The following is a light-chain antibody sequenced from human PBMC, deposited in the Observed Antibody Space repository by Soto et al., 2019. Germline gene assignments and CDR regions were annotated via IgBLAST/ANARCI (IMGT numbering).Light chain of an antibody. V-gene: IGKV3-11*01. Sequence: EIVLTQSPATLSLSPGERATLSCRASQSVHSYLAWYQQKPGQAPRLLIYGASTRATGIPARFSGSGSGPDVSLTISSLEPEDFAVYYCQQRSNWPPITFGQGTRLE. J-gene: IGKJ5*01. CDR1: QSVHSY. CDR2: GAS. CDR3: QQRSNWPPIT.